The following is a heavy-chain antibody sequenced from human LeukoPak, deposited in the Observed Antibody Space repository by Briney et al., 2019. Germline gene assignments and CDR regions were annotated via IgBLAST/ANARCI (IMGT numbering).Heavy chain of an antibody. J-gene: IGHJ3*02. CDR1: GGSISSSSFY. CDR3: ATRRYYYDSSGQFVPSRFDI. D-gene: IGHD3-22*01. V-gene: IGHV4-39*01. CDR2: VYYSGST. Sequence: SETLSLTCTVSGGSISSSSFYWGWIRQPPGKGLEWIGSVYYSGSTYYNPSLKSRVSISVDTSKNQFSLNLSSVTASDTAVYYCATRRYYYDSSGQFVPSRFDIWGQGTMVPASS.